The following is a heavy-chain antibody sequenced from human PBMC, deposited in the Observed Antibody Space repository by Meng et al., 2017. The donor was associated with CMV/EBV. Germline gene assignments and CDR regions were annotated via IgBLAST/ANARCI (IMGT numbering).Heavy chain of an antibody. J-gene: IGHJ6*02. CDR2: TYYRSKWYN. CDR1: GDSVSSNSAA. D-gene: IGHD6-13*01. V-gene: IGHV6-1*01. Sequence: SQTPSLTCAISGDSVSSNSAAWNWIRQSPSRGLEWLGRTYYRSKWYNDYAVSVKSRITINPDTSKNQFSLQLNSVTPEDTAVYYCARAGIAAAGTMEYYYYGMDVWGQGTTVTVSS. CDR3: ARAGIAAAGTMEYYYYGMDV.